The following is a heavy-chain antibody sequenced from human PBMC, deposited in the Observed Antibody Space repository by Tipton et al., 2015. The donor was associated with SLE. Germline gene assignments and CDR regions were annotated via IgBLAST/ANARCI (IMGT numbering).Heavy chain of an antibody. J-gene: IGHJ4*02. CDR1: GGSISSYY. D-gene: IGHD5-18*01. CDR2: IYYSGST. V-gene: IGHV4-59*01. CDR3: ASSGDTAMVFDY. Sequence: LRLSCTVSGGSISSYYWSWIRQPPGKGLEWIGYIYYSGSTNYNPSPKSRVTISVDTSKNQFSLKLSSVTAADTAVYYCASSGDTAMVFDYWGQGTLVTVSS.